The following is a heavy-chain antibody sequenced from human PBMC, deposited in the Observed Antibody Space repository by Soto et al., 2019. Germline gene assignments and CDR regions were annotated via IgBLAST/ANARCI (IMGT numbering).Heavy chain of an antibody. CDR1: GGSISSSSYY. V-gene: IGHV4-39*01. CDR2: IYYSGST. CDR3: ARNMVATVNFDY. D-gene: IGHD5-12*01. Sequence: SETLSLTCTVSGGSISSSSYYWGWIRQPPGKGLEWIGSIYYSGSTYYNPSLKSRVTISVDTSKNQFSLKLSSVTAADTAVYYCARNMVATVNFDYWGQGTLVTVSS. J-gene: IGHJ4*02.